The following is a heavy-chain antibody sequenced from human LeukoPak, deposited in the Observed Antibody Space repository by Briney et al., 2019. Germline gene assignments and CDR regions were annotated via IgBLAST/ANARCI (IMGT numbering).Heavy chain of an antibody. V-gene: IGHV1-69*04. Sequence: GSSVKVSCKASGGTFSSYAISWVRQAPGQGLEWMGRIIPILGIANYAQKFQGRVTITADKSTSTAYMELSSLRSEDTAVYYCARMAAYNWFDPWGQGTLVTVSS. D-gene: IGHD5-24*01. CDR1: GGTFSSYA. CDR3: ARMAAYNWFDP. J-gene: IGHJ5*02. CDR2: IIPILGIA.